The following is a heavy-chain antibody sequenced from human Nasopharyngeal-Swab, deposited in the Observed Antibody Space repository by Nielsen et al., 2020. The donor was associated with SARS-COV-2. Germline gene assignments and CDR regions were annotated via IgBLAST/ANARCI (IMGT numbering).Heavy chain of an antibody. D-gene: IGHD3-10*01. Sequence: SVKVSCKASGGTFSSYAISWVRQAPGQGLEWMGGIIPIFGTANYAQKFQGRVTITADKSTSTAYMELSSLRSEDTAVYYCAGDPYGSGSGWFDPWGQGTLVTVSS. CDR3: AGDPYGSGSGWFDP. V-gene: IGHV1-69*06. CDR1: GGTFSSYA. J-gene: IGHJ5*02. CDR2: IIPIFGTA.